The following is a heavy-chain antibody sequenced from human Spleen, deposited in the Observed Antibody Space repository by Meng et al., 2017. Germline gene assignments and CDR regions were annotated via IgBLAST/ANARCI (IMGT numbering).Heavy chain of an antibody. CDR2: IYYSGST. Sequence: QVRLQEAGHGQVKPAETLSLPCNVSGGSISSGGYFWSWIRQHPGKGLEWIGYIYYSGSTHYNPSLKSRVTISLDTSKNHFSLSLSSVTAADTAVYYCARSPVGTLSPLDPWGQGTLVTVSS. D-gene: IGHD1-26*01. CDR1: GGSISSGGYF. V-gene: IGHV4-31*03. CDR3: ARSPVGTLSPLDP. J-gene: IGHJ5*02.